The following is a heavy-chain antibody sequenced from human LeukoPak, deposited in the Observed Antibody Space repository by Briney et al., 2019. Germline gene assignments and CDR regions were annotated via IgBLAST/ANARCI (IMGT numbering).Heavy chain of an antibody. CDR2: IRYDGSNK. J-gene: IGHJ3*01. D-gene: IGHD1-26*01. CDR3: ARVRGPYSGSGVKAIFDL. Sequence: GGSLRLSCAASGFTFSSYGMHWVRQAPGKGLEWVAFIRYDGSNKYYADSVKGRFTISRDNSKNTLYLQMNSLRPDDTAVYYCARVRGPYSGSGVKAIFDLWGQGTMVTVSS. CDR1: GFTFSSYG. V-gene: IGHV3-30*02.